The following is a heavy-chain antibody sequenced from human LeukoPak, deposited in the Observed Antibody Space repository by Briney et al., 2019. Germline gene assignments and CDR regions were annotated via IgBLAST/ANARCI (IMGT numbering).Heavy chain of an antibody. Sequence: SETLSLTCTVSGGSISITSYYWGWIRQPPGRGLEWIGSIYYSGSTYYNPSLKSRVTISVDTSKNQFSLKLSSVTAADTAVYYCARVPYDILTGYFAPYFDYWGQGTLVTVSS. V-gene: IGHV4-39*07. J-gene: IGHJ4*02. CDR3: ARVPYDILTGYFAPYFDY. CDR1: GGSISITSYY. D-gene: IGHD3-9*01. CDR2: IYYSGST.